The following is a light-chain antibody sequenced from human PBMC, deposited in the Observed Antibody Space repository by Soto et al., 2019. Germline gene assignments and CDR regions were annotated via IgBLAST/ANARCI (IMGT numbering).Light chain of an antibody. J-gene: IGKJ5*01. CDR1: QNIYSN. CDR3: QQYNNWPIT. V-gene: IGKV3-15*01. Sequence: IMMTRSPDTLYVSPGERATLSCRASQNIYSNVAWYQQRPGQAPRLLIYRASTRATGIPARFSGSGSGTEFTLTISSLQSEDFEIYYCQQYNNWPITFGQGTLLEVK. CDR2: RAS.